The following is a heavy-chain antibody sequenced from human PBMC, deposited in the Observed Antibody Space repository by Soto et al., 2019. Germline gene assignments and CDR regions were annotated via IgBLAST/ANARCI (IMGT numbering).Heavy chain of an antibody. CDR1: GFTLSSHA. Sequence: QVQVVESGGGVVQPGGSLRLSCAASGFTLSSHAMHWVRQAPGKGLEWVAVISHDGRNNYYADSVKGRFSISRDNSKSTLSLQMNSLRAEDTAVYYCARDRDEHGGTSDAFDMCGQGTMVTVSS. CDR2: ISHDGRNN. V-gene: IGHV3-30*03. CDR3: ARDRDEHGGTSDAFDM. D-gene: IGHD2-15*01. J-gene: IGHJ3*02.